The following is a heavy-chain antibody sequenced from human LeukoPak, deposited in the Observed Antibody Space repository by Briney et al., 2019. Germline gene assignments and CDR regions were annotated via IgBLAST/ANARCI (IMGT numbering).Heavy chain of an antibody. D-gene: IGHD5-18*01. CDR3: ARDAKGDTAMVTRYNWFDP. CDR2: INRYGNT. V-gene: IGHV4-34*01. Sequence: SETLSLTCAVYGGSFSGYHWSWIRQPPGKGLEWIGEINRYGNTKYNASLTSRVTISVDTSKNQFSLKLSSVTAADTAVYYCARDAKGDTAMVTRYNWFDPWGQGTLVTVSS. J-gene: IGHJ5*02. CDR1: GGSFSGYH.